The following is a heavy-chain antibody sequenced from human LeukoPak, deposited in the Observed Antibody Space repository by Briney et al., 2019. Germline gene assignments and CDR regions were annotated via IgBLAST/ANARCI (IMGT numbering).Heavy chain of an antibody. CDR3: ARDQRIAAAGPGFDY. CDR1: GGTFSSYA. CDR2: IIPILGIA. V-gene: IGHV1-69*04. J-gene: IGHJ4*02. Sequence: EASVKVSCKASGGTFSSYAISWVRQAPGQGLEWMGRIIPILGIANYAQKFQGRVTITADKSTSTAYMELSSLRSEDTAVYYCARDQRIAAAGPGFDYWGQGTLVTVSS. D-gene: IGHD6-13*01.